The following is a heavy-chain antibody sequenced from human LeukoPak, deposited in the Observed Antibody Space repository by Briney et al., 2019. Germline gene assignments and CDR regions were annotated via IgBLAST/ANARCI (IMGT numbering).Heavy chain of an antibody. CDR3: ARDRGWDVILTWYYYMDV. J-gene: IGHJ6*03. CDR1: GFTFSSYS. V-gene: IGHV3-21*01. Sequence: PGGSLRLSCAASGFTFSSYSMNWVRQAPGKGLEWVSSISISSSYIYYADSVKGRFTISRDNAKNSLYLQMNSLRAEDTAVSYCARDRGWDVILTWYYYMDVWGKGTTVTVSS. D-gene: IGHD3-9*01. CDR2: ISISSSYI.